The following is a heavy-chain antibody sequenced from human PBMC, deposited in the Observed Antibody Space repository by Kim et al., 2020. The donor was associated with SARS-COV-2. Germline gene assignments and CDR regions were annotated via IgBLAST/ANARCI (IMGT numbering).Heavy chain of an antibody. Sequence: SETLSLTCTVSGGSISSYYCSWIRQPPGKGLEWIGYIYYSGSTNYNPSLKSRVTISVDTSKNQFSLKLSSVTAADTAVYYCARDTFPTYGGNAYFDYWGQGTLVTVSS. J-gene: IGHJ4*02. D-gene: IGHD4-17*01. CDR2: IYYSGST. CDR3: ARDTFPTYGGNAYFDY. V-gene: IGHV4-59*13. CDR1: GGSISSYY.